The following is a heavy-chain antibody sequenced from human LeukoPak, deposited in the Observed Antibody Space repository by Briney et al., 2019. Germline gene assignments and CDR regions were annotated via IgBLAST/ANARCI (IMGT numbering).Heavy chain of an antibody. J-gene: IGHJ4*02. D-gene: IGHD2-2*01. CDR3: ARDHEGHCSSASCYGFDF. V-gene: IGHV3-48*01. CDR2: ISTTSSVV. CDR1: GFSFSSYT. Sequence: GGSLRLSCAASGFSFSSYTMNWVRQAPGKGLEWLSFISTTSSVVYYADSVRGRSTISIDTAKSSLYLQMNSLRAEDTAVYYCARDHEGHCSSASCYGFDFWGQGTLVTVSS.